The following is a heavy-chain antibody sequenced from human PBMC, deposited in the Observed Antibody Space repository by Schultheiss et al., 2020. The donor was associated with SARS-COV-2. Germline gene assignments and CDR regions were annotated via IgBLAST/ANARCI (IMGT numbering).Heavy chain of an antibody. J-gene: IGHJ1*01. CDR3: ARDRGVGSSGH. D-gene: IGHD6-19*01. CDR2: ISSSSSYI. CDR1: GFTFSSYS. V-gene: IGHV3-21*01. Sequence: GESLKISCAASGFTFSSYSMNWVRQAPGKGLEWVSSISSSSSYIYYADSVKGRFTISRDNAKNSLYLQMNSLRAEDTAVYYCARDRGVGSSGHWGQGTLVTVSS.